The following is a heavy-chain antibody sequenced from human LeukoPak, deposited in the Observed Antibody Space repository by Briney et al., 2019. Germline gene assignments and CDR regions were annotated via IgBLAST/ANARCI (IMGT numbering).Heavy chain of an antibody. J-gene: IGHJ6*03. CDR3: ARDYDSSGYPYYYYYMDV. D-gene: IGHD3-22*01. CDR2: INWNGGST. Sequence: PGGTLRLSCAASGFTFDDYGMSWVRQAPGKGLEWVSGINWNGGSTGYADSVKGRFTISRDNAKNSLYLQMNSLRAEDTPLYYCARDYDSSGYPYYYYYMDVWGKGTTVTVSS. V-gene: IGHV3-20*04. CDR1: GFTFDDYG.